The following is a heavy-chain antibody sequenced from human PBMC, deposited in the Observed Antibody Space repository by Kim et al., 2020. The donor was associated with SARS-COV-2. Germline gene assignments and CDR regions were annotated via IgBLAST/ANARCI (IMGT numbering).Heavy chain of an antibody. D-gene: IGHD5-12*01. CDR1: GYSFTSYW. J-gene: IGHJ3*02. V-gene: IGHV5-51*01. CDR2: IYPGDSDT. CDR3: ARGKRWLQLLGKNHAFDI. Sequence: GESLKISCNGSGYSFTSYWIGWVRQMPGKGLEWMGIIYPGDSDTRYSPSFQGQVTISADKSISTAYLQWSSLKASDTAMYYCARGKRWLQLLGKNHAFDIWGQGTMVTVSS.